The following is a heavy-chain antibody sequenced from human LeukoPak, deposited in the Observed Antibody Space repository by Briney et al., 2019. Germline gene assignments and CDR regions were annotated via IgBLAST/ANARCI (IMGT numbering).Heavy chain of an antibody. CDR1: GGSISSSSYY. CDR3: ARELATTYPIDY. CDR2: IYYSGST. J-gene: IGHJ4*02. Sequence: PSETLSLTCTVSGGSISSSSYYWGWIRQPPGKGLEWIGSIYYSGSTYYNPSLKSRVTISVDTSKNQFSLKLSSVTAADTAVYYCARELATTYPIDYWGQGTLVTVSS. V-gene: IGHV4-39*07. D-gene: IGHD5-12*01.